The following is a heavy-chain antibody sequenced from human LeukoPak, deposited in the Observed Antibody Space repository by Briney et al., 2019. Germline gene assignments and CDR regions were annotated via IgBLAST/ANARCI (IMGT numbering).Heavy chain of an antibody. CDR1: GGSFSGYY. CDR3: AQAGAYSSSWYGY. D-gene: IGHD6-13*01. Sequence: PSETLSLTCAVYGGSFSGYYWSWIRQPPGKGLEWIGEINHSGSTNYNPSLKSRVTISVDTSKNQFSLKLSSVTAADTAVYYCAQAGAYSSSWYGYWGQGTLVTVSS. J-gene: IGHJ4*02. V-gene: IGHV4-34*01. CDR2: INHSGST.